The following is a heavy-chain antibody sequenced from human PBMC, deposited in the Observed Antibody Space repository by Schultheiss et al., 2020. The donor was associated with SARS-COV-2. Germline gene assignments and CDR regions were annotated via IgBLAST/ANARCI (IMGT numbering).Heavy chain of an antibody. CDR2: IYYSGST. CDR3: ASLPIAAAGTVDY. V-gene: IGHV4-34*01. CDR1: GGSFSGYY. D-gene: IGHD6-13*01. J-gene: IGHJ4*02. Sequence: GSLRLSCAVYGGSFSGYYWSWIRQHPGKGLEWIGYIYYSGSTNYNPSLKSRVTISVDTSKNQFSLKLSSVTAADTAVYYCASLPIAAAGTVDYWGQGTLVTVSS.